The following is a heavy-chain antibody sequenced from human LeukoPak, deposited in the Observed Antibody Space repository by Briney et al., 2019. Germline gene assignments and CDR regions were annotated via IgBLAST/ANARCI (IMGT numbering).Heavy chain of an antibody. J-gene: IGHJ3*02. V-gene: IGHV4-4*07. Sequence: SETLSLTCTVSGGSISSYYWSWIRQPAGKGLEWIGRIYTSGSTNYNPSLKSRVTMSVDTSKNQFSLKLSSVTAADTAVYYCARVHIASGSGSYYNDAFDIWGQGTMATVSS. CDR2: IYTSGST. CDR3: ARVHIASGSGSYYNDAFDI. D-gene: IGHD3-10*01. CDR1: GGSISSYY.